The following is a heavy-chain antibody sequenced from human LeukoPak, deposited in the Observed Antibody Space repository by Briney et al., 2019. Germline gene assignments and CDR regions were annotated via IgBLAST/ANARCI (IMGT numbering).Heavy chain of an antibody. V-gene: IGHV4-39*01. CDR3: ARRGLIDY. CDR2: IYYSGST. CDR1: GGSISGSFYY. D-gene: IGHD3/OR15-3a*01. J-gene: IGHJ4*02. Sequence: SETLSLTCTVSGGSISGSFYYWGWIRQPPGNGLEWIGSIYYSGSTYYNPSLKSRVTISVDTSKNQFSLNLSSVTAADTAVYYCARRGLIDYWGQGTLVTVSS.